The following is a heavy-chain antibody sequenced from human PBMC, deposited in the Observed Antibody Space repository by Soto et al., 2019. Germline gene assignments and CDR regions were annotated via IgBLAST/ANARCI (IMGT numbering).Heavy chain of an antibody. CDR2: IYWADDK. D-gene: IGHD1-26*01. CDR3: AHRTSYAASLPGWYYYYGMDV. Sequence: QITLKESGPTLVKPTQTLTLTCTFSGFSLSTSGVGVGWIRQPPGKALEWLALIYWADDKRYSPSLKSRLTITKDTSKNQVVITMTNLDPADTATYYCAHRTSYAASLPGWYYYYGMDVWGQGTTVTVSS. J-gene: IGHJ6*02. CDR1: GFSLSTSGVG. V-gene: IGHV2-5*02.